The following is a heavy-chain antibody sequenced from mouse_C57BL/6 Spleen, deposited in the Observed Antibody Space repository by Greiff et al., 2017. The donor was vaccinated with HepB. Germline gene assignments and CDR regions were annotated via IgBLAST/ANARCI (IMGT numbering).Heavy chain of an antibody. Sequence: EVQRVESGGGLVQPGGSLKLSCAASGFTFSDYYMYWVRQTPEKRLEWVAYISNGGGSTYYPDTVKGRFTISRDNAKNTLYLQMSRLKSEDTAMYYCARQRGAMDYWGKGTSVTVSS. CDR2: ISNGGGST. V-gene: IGHV5-12*01. CDR1: GFTFSDYY. CDR3: ARQRGAMDY. J-gene: IGHJ4*01.